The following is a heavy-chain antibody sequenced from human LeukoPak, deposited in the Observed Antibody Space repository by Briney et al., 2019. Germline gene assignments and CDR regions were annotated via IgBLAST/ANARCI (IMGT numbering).Heavy chain of an antibody. D-gene: IGHD4-11*01. Sequence: SVKVSCKASGGTFSSYAISWVRQAPGQGLEWMGGIIPISGTANYAQKFQGRVTITTDESTSTAYMELSSLRSEDTAVYYCARLPHDYSNYVQFDPWGQGTLVTVSS. CDR1: GGTFSSYA. J-gene: IGHJ5*02. V-gene: IGHV1-69*05. CDR2: IIPISGTA. CDR3: ARLPHDYSNYVQFDP.